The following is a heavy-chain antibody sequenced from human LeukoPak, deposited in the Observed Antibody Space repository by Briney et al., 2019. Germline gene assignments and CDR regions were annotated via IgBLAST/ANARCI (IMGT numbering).Heavy chain of an antibody. Sequence: PSETLSLTCTVSGVSISSSNSYWCWIRQPLGKGLEWIGSIYYSGNTYYNASLKSQVSISIDTSKNQFSLRLTSVTAADTAVYYCARQTGSGLFILPGGQGTLVTVSS. D-gene: IGHD3/OR15-3a*01. CDR2: IYYSGNT. CDR3: ARQTGSGLFILP. V-gene: IGHV4-39*01. CDR1: GVSISSSNSY. J-gene: IGHJ4*02.